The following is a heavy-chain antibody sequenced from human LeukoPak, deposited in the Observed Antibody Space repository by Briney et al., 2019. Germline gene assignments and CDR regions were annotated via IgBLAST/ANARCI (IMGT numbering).Heavy chain of an antibody. Sequence: GGSLRLSCAASGFTFSSYEMNWVRQAPGKGLEWVSVIYSGGSTYYADSVKGRFTISRDNSKNTLYLQMNSLRADDTAVYYCARAELAYSSGRYEDWFDPWGQGTLVTVSS. CDR2: IYSGGST. J-gene: IGHJ5*02. CDR3: ARAELAYSSGRYEDWFDP. V-gene: IGHV3-53*01. CDR1: GFTFSSYE. D-gene: IGHD6-19*01.